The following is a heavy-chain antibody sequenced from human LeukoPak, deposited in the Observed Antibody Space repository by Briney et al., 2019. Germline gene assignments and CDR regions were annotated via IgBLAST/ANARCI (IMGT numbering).Heavy chain of an antibody. V-gene: IGHV1-2*06. CDR2: INPNSGGT. J-gene: IGHJ4*02. CDR1: GYTFTGYY. Sequence: GSSVKVSCKASGYTFTGYYMHWVRQAPGQGLEWMGRINPNSGGTNYAQKFQGRVTMTRDTSIRTAYMELSRLRSDDTAVYYCARHKYYYDSSGYYFWGQGTLVTVSS. CDR3: ARHKYYYDSSGYYF. D-gene: IGHD3-22*01.